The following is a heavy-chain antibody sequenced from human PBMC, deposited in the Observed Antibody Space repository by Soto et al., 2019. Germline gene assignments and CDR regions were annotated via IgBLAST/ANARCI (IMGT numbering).Heavy chain of an antibody. V-gene: IGHV3-23*01. D-gene: IGHD2-2*01. J-gene: IGHJ4*02. Sequence: EVQLLESGGGLVQPGGSLRLSCAASGFTFSSYAMSWVRQAPGKGLEWVSAISGSGGSTYYADSVKGRFTISRDNSKNTLYLQMNSLRAEDKAVYYCAKDWERCSSTSCYAGGYWGQGTLVTVSS. CDR2: ISGSGGST. CDR1: GFTFSSYA. CDR3: AKDWERCSSTSCYAGGY.